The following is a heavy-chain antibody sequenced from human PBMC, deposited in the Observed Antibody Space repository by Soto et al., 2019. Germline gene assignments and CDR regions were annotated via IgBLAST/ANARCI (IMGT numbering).Heavy chain of an antibody. CDR3: ARGGGLRFLEWLPHYYGMDV. CDR2: ISYDGSNK. CDR1: GFTFSSYG. J-gene: IGHJ6*02. D-gene: IGHD3-3*01. V-gene: IGHV3-30*03. Sequence: GGSLRLSCAASGFTFSSYGMHWVRQAPGKGLEWVAVISYDGSNKYYADSVKGRFTISRDNSKNTLYLQMNSLRAEDTAVYYCARGGGLRFLEWLPHYYGMDVWGQGTTVTVSS.